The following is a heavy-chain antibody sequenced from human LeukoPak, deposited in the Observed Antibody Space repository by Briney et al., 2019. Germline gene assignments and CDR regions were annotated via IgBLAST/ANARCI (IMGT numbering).Heavy chain of an antibody. D-gene: IGHD3-22*01. CDR2: IQYSGNS. V-gene: IGHV4-39*01. Sequence: SETLSLTCTVSGDSISSSDYYWAWIRQPPGKGLEWIGSIQYSGNSYYNPSLKSRVTIYVDTSKSQFLLRLTSVIAADTAMYYCARHHDTTGYYYHSWGQGTLVTVSS. J-gene: IGHJ4*02. CDR1: GDSISSSDYY. CDR3: ARHHDTTGYYYHS.